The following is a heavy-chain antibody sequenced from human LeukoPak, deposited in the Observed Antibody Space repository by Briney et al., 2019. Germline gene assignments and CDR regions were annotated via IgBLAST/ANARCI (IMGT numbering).Heavy chain of an antibody. D-gene: IGHD3-9*01. J-gene: IGHJ4*02. V-gene: IGHV3-74*01. Sequence: QSGGSLRLSCAASGFTFRTYWMHWVRHAPGKGLMWVSRINTEGSSTSYADSVKGRFTISRDNAKNTLYLQMNSLRAEDTAMYYCARDFDRYYFDYWGQGTLVTVSS. CDR2: INTEGSST. CDR3: ARDFDRYYFDY. CDR1: GFTFRTYW.